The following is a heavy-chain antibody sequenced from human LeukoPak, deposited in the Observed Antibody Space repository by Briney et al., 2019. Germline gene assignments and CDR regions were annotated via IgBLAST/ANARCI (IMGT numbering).Heavy chain of an antibody. J-gene: IGHJ3*02. Sequence: GGSLRLSCAASGFTFSSYTINWVRQAPGKGLEWVSSITSNSRYIFYADSVKGRFSISRDNAQNSLYLQMNSLRAEDTAVYYCARDDGGNFNDALDIWGQGTMVAVSS. CDR2: ITSNSRYI. CDR1: GFTFSSYT. V-gene: IGHV3-21*01. D-gene: IGHD4-23*01. CDR3: ARDDGGNFNDALDI.